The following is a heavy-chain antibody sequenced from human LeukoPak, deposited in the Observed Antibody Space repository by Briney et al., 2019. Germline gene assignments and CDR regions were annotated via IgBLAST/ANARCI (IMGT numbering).Heavy chain of an antibody. CDR2: ISGGGATT. J-gene: IGHJ4*02. Sequence: PGGSLRLSCAASGFTFSSYAMSWVRQAPGKGLEWVSDISGGGATTFYADSVKGRFTISRDNSKNTLYLQLSSLRAEDTAVYYCAKSTEYRTTGRDFVSWGRGTLVTVSS. CDR1: GFTFSSYA. CDR3: AKSTEYRTTGRDFVS. D-gene: IGHD6-6*01. V-gene: IGHV3-23*01.